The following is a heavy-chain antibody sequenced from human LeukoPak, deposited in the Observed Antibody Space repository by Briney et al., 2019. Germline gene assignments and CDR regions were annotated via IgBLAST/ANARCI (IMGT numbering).Heavy chain of an antibody. CDR1: GSTFSSYS. J-gene: IGHJ4*02. CDR3: ARDSTDFDC. CDR2: ISSSSSYI. Sequence: GGSLRLSCAASGSTFSSYSMNWVRQAPGKGLEWVSSISSSSSYIYYADSVKDRFTISRDNAKNSLYLQMNSLRAEDTAVYYCARDSTDFDCWGQGTLVTVSS. V-gene: IGHV3-21*01.